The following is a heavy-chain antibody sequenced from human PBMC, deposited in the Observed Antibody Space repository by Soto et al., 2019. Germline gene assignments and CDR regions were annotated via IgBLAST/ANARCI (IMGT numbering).Heavy chain of an antibody. V-gene: IGHV4-59*08. Sequence: QVQLQESGPGLVKPSETLSLTCTVYGGSISSYYWGWIRQPPGKGLEWIGYIYYSGSTNYNPSLKSRVTISVDTSKNQFSLKLSSVTAADTAVYYCARRVGDYYFDYWGQGTLVTVSS. CDR2: IYYSGST. CDR1: GGSISSYY. J-gene: IGHJ4*02. CDR3: ARRVGDYYFDY. D-gene: IGHD4-17*01.